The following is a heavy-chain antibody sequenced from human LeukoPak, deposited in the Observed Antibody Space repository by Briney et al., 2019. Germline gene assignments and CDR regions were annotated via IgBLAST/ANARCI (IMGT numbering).Heavy chain of an antibody. Sequence: ASVKVSCKASGYTFTDYFMHWVRQAPGQGLEWMGWINSNRGVTNSAQKFQGRVTMTRDTSISTVYIELSRLRSDDTAVYYCARGPRQLWLPIEYWGQGTLVTVSS. J-gene: IGHJ4*02. CDR1: GYTFTDYF. CDR3: ARGPRQLWLPIEY. V-gene: IGHV1-2*02. CDR2: INSNRGVT. D-gene: IGHD5-18*01.